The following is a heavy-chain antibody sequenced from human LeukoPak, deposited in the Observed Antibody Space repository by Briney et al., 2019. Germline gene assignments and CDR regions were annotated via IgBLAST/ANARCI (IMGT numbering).Heavy chain of an antibody. D-gene: IGHD2-2*01. Sequence: SESLSLTCTVSGGSISTYYWIWIRQSPGKGLDWIGYIYYSGSTDYNTSLMSRVTISVDTSKNQFSLTLSSVTAADTAVYYCARGKSSSSYYYYGMDVWGQGTTVTVSS. CDR2: IYYSGST. V-gene: IGHV4-59*01. J-gene: IGHJ6*02. CDR1: GGSISTYY. CDR3: ARGKSSSSYYYYGMDV.